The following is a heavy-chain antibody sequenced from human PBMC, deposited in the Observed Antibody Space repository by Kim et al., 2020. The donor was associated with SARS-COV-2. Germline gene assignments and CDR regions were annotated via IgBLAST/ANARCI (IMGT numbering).Heavy chain of an antibody. D-gene: IGHD6-13*01. CDR2: ISYDGSNK. CDR3: AKQSGPYSSSWYDGSFDS. V-gene: IGHV3-30*18. CDR1: GFTFSSYG. J-gene: IGHJ4*02. Sequence: GGSLRLSCAASGFTFSSYGMHWVRQAPGKGLEWVAGISYDGSNKYYADSVKGRFTISRDNSKNTLYLQMNSLRADDTAVYYCAKQSGPYSSSWYDGSFDSWGQGTMVTVSS.